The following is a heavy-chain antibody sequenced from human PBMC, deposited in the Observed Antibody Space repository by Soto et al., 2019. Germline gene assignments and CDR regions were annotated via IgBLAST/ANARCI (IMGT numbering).Heavy chain of an antibody. D-gene: IGHD3-3*01. Sequence: EVQLVESGGGLVKPGGSLRLSCAASGFTFSNAWMSWVRQAPGKGLEWVGRIKSKTDGGTTDYAAPVKGRFTISRDDSKNTLYLQMNSLKTEDTAVYYCTTGAIFGVVITQGFDYWGQGTLVTVSS. J-gene: IGHJ4*02. CDR2: IKSKTDGGTT. V-gene: IGHV3-15*01. CDR3: TTGAIFGVVITQGFDY. CDR1: GFTFSNAW.